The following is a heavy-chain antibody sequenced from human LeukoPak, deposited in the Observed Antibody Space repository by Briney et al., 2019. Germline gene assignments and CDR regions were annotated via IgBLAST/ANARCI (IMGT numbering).Heavy chain of an antibody. J-gene: IGHJ4*02. D-gene: IGHD1-26*01. V-gene: IGHV4-59*08. CDR3: ARHRQWGKLDY. CDR1: GGSISSYY. Sequence: PSETLSLTCTVSGGSISSYYWSWIRQPPGKGLEWIGYIYYSGSTNYNPSLKSRVTISVDTSKNQFSLKLSSVTAADTAVYYCARHRQWGKLDYWGQGTLVTVSS. CDR2: IYYSGST.